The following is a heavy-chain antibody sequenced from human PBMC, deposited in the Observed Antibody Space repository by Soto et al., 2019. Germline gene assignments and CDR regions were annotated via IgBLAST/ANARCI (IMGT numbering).Heavy chain of an antibody. CDR1: GFTFSSYG. CDR3: ARGDCSGGSCYSTYYYAMDV. V-gene: IGHV3-33*01. CDR2: VWDDGSNK. D-gene: IGHD2-15*01. J-gene: IGHJ6*02. Sequence: QVQLVESGGGVVQPGRSLRLSCAASGFTFSSYGMHWVRQAPGKGLEWVAVVWDDGSNKYYADSVKGRFTISRDNSKNTLYLQMNSLRAEDTAVYYCARGDCSGGSCYSTYYYAMDVWGQGTTVTVSS.